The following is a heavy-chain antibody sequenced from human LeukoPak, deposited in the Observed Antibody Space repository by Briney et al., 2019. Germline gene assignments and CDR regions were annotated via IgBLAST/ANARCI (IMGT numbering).Heavy chain of an antibody. CDR3: ARGREWYGSSGPLLPFDY. V-gene: IGHV4-34*01. CDR2: INHSGST. Sequence: SETLSLTCAVYGGSFSGYYWSWIRQPPGKGLEWIGEINHSGSTNYNPSLKSRVTISVDTSKNQFSLKLSSVTAADTAVYYCARGREWYGSSGPLLPFDYWGQGTLVTVSS. D-gene: IGHD3-22*01. CDR1: GGSFSGYY. J-gene: IGHJ4*02.